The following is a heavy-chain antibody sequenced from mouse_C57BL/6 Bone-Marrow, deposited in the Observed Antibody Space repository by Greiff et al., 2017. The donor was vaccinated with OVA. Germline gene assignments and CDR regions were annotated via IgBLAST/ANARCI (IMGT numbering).Heavy chain of an antibody. J-gene: IGHJ1*03. Sequence: QVQLQQSGAELARPGASVKLSCKASGYTFTSYGISWVKQRTGQGLEWIGEIYPRSGNTYYNAKFKGKATLTADKSSSTAYMELRSLTSEDSAVXFCAREGNYYGSSYVCWDYGVWGTVATVTVAS. D-gene: IGHD1-1*01. V-gene: IGHV1-81*01. CDR2: IYPRSGNT. CDR1: GYTFTSYG. CDR3: AREGNYYGSSYVCWDYGV.